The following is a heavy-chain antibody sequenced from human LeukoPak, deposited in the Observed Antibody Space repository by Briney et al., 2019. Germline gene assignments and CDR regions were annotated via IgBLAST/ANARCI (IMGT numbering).Heavy chain of an antibody. Sequence: GGSLRLSCAASGFTFSNSWMYWVRQAPGKGLAWVSRINSDGSSTTYADSVKGRFTISRDNAKNTLYLQMNSLRAEDTAVYYCARPGYYYDSGLGYWGQRTLVTVSS. CDR2: INSDGSST. V-gene: IGHV3-74*01. CDR1: GFTFSNSW. D-gene: IGHD3-22*01. CDR3: ARPGYYYDSGLGY. J-gene: IGHJ4*02.